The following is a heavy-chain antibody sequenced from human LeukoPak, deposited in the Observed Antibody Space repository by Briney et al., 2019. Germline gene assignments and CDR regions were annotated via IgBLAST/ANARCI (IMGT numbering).Heavy chain of an antibody. V-gene: IGHV3-30*02. CDR3: AKDLMRDRWFGES. CDR2: IQYDRTNE. D-gene: IGHD3-10*01. J-gene: IGHJ5*02. Sequence: GGSLRLSCAASAFTFSSYGMHWVRQAPGKGLEWVAYIQYDRTNEQYAHSVKGRFTISRDTSRNTLYLQMNSLRAEDTAVYYCAKDLMRDRWFGESWGQGTLVTVSS. CDR1: AFTFSSYG.